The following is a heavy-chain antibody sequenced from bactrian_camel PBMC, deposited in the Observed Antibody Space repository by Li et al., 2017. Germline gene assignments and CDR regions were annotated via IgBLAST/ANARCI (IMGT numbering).Heavy chain of an antibody. D-gene: IGHD1*01. CDR3: AADIMIRGRGAC. V-gene: IGHV3S53*01. J-gene: IGHJ4*01. CDR1: ETIYTLNC. Sequence: HVQLVESGGGSVQAGGSLRLSCTTSETIYTLNCMGWYRQAPGSQCELVAGILSDGTVHYADFVKGRFTYTQDNAKRTVTLQMTELEPEDTAVYYCAADIMIRGRGACGGQGTQVTVSS. CDR2: ILSDGTV.